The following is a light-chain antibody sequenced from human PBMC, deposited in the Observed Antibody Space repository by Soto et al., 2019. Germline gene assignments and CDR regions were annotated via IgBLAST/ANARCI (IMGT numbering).Light chain of an antibody. V-gene: IGKV1-39*01. CDR2: AAS. CDR3: QQSYSTPIT. J-gene: IGKJ5*01. CDR1: QSISSY. Sequence: DIQMTQSPSSLSASVGDRVTITCRASQSISSYLNWYQQKPGKAPKLLIYAASSLQSGVPSRFSGRGAVTDFALTISSLQPEDFATYYCQQSYSTPITFGQGTRLDIK.